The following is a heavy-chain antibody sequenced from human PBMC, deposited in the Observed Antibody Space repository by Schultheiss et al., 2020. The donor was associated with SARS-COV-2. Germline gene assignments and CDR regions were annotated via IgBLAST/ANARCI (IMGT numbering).Heavy chain of an antibody. CDR1: GGSISSGGHY. CDR2: IYYSGST. V-gene: IGHV4-61*08. J-gene: IGHJ6*02. CDR3: GRVNYSYYYYGLDV. Sequence: SETLSLTCTISGGSISSGGHYWSWIRQPPGKGLEWIGYIYYSGSTNYNPSLKSRVTISVDTSKNQFSLKLSSVTAADTAVYYCGRVNYSYYYYGLDVWGQGTTVTVSS. D-gene: IGHD4-11*01.